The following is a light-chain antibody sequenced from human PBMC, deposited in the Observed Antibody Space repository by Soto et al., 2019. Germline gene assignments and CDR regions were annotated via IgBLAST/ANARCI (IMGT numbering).Light chain of an antibody. Sequence: EIVLTQSPATLSLSPGQRATLSCRASQSVGNSLSWYRQRPGQATRLLIYDAFKRATGVPARFSGGGSGTDSTLTISSLESEDFAVYYCQQHSNWPQTFAQGTRVDVK. J-gene: IGKJ1*01. CDR1: QSVGNS. CDR2: DAF. CDR3: QQHSNWPQT. V-gene: IGKV3-11*01.